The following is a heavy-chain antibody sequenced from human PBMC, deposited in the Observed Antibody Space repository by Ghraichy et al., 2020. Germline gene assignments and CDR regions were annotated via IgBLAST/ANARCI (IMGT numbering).Heavy chain of an antibody. CDR3: ARRGDLGLDY. V-gene: IGHV4-59*08. D-gene: IGHD3-16*01. Sequence: SETLSLTCTVSGGSISSYYWSWIRQPPGKGLEWIGYIYYSGSTNYNPSLKSRVTISVDTSKNQFSLKLSSVTAADTAVYYCARRGDLGLDYWGQGTLVTVSS. CDR1: GGSISSYY. J-gene: IGHJ4*02. CDR2: IYYSGST.